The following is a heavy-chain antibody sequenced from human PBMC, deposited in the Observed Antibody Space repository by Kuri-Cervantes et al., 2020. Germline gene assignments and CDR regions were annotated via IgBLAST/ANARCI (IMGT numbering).Heavy chain of an antibody. Sequence: GGSLRLSCAASGFTVSSNYMSWVRQAPGKGLEWVSVIYSGGSTYYADSVKGRFTISRDNSKNTLYLQMNSLRAEDTAVYYCATDSKSTTVTRDAFDIWGQGTRVTVSS. CDR3: ATDSKSTTVTRDAFDI. CDR2: IYSGGST. CDR1: GFTVSSNY. J-gene: IGHJ3*02. V-gene: IGHV3-66*01. D-gene: IGHD4-17*01.